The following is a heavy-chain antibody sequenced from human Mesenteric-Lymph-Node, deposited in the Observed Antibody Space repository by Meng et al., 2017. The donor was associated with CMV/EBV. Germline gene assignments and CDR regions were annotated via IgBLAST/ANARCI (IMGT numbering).Heavy chain of an antibody. J-gene: IGHJ4*02. CDR3: VRLGPGVLMTANIPRHFDL. Sequence: ASVKVSCKASGYRFIANNFIDYYINWVRQAPGQGLEWMGWINPNSGVTSYAPTFQDRVTMTRDTSISTAYMELTRLTSDDTAVYYCVRLGPGVLMTANIPRHFDLWGQGALVTVSS. CDR1: GYRFIANNFIDYY. CDR2: INPNSGVT. D-gene: IGHD2-8*01. V-gene: IGHV1-2*02.